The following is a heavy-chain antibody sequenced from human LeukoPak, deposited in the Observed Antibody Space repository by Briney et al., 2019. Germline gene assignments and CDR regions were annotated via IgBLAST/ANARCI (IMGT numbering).Heavy chain of an antibody. J-gene: IGHJ4*02. CDR2: INHSGST. Sequence: SETLSLTCAVYGGSFSGYYWSWIRQPPGKGLEWIGEINHSGSTNYNPSLKSRVTMSVDTSKNQVSLKLRSGTAADTAVYYCARIMGDYNILTGLYLNYNFDYWGQGTLVTVSS. V-gene: IGHV4-34*01. CDR1: GGSFSGYY. D-gene: IGHD3-9*01. CDR3: ARIMGDYNILTGLYLNYNFDY.